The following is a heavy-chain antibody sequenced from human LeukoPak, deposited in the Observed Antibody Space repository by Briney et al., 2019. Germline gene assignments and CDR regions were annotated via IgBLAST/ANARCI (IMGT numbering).Heavy chain of an antibody. V-gene: IGHV1-2*02. D-gene: IGHD4-17*01. CDR1: GYTFTGYY. J-gene: IGHJ5*02. CDR2: INPNSGGT. CDR3: ARDYGDYVRWFDP. Sequence: GASVKVSCKASGYTFTGYYMHWVRQAPGQGPEWMGWINPNSGGTNYAQKFQGRVTMTRDTSISTAYMKLSRLRSDDTAVYYCARDYGDYVRWFDPWGQGTLVTVSS.